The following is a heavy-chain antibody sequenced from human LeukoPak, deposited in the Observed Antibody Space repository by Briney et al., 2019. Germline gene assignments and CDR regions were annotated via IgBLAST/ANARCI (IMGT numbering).Heavy chain of an antibody. CDR1: GYTFTSYA. D-gene: IGHD2-2*02. V-gene: IGHV1-18*01. CDR3: AREEGVVPAAIGNWFDP. J-gene: IGHJ5*02. Sequence: GASVKVSCKASGYTFTSYAVSWVRQAPGQGLEWMGWISAYNGNTNYAQKLQGRVTMTTDTSTSTAYMELRSLRSDDTAVYYCAREEGVVPAAIGNWFDPWGQGTLVTVSS. CDR2: ISAYNGNT.